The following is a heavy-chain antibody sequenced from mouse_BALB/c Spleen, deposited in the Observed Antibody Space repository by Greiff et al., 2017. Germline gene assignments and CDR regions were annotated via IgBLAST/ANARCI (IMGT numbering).Heavy chain of an antibody. CDR3: ARSYYGTLFDY. CDR1: GFNIKDTY. D-gene: IGHD1-1*01. J-gene: IGHJ2*01. V-gene: IGHV14-3*02. Sequence: VQLKESGAELVKPGASVKLSCTASGFNIKDTYMHWVKQRPEQGLEWIGRIDPANGNTKYDPKFQGKATITADTSSNTAYLQLSSLTSEDTAVYYCARSYYGTLFDYWGQGTTLTVSS. CDR2: IDPANGNT.